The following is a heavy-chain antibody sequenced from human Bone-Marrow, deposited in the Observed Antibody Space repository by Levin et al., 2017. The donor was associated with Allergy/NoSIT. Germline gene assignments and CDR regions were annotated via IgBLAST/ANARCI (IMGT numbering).Heavy chain of an antibody. D-gene: IGHD2-2*01. V-gene: IGHV3-23*01. CDR1: GFTFSSYA. CDR3: AKFLYCSSTSCYFSRGDYWYFDL. Sequence: LSLTCAASGFTFSSYAMSWVRPAPGKGLEWVSAISGSGGSTYYADSVKGRFTISRDNSKNTLYLQMNSLRAEDTAVYYCAKFLYCSSTSCYFSRGDYWYFDLWGRGTLVTVSS. CDR2: ISGSGGST. J-gene: IGHJ2*01.